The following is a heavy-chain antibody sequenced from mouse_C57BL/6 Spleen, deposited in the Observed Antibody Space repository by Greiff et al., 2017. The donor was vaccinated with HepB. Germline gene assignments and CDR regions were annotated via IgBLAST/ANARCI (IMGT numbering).Heavy chain of an antibody. CDR2: IYPGDGDT. J-gene: IGHJ2*01. Sequence: QVQLQQSGAELVKPGASVKISCKASGYAFSSYWMNWVKQRPGKGLEWIGEIYPGDGDTNYNGKFKGKATLTADKSSSTAYMQLSSLTSKDSEVDVCARRNGDADVDYWGQGTTLTVSS. CDR3: ARRNGDADVDY. V-gene: IGHV1-80*01. D-gene: IGHD4-1*01. CDR1: GYAFSSYW.